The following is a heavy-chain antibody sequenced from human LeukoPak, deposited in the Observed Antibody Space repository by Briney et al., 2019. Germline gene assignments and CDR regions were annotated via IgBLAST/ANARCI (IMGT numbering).Heavy chain of an antibody. CDR2: IYTSGST. J-gene: IGHJ3*02. V-gene: IGHV4-61*09. CDR1: SGSISSGSSY. Sequence: SETLSLTCSVSSGSISSGSSYWNWIRQPAGKGLEWIGHIYTSGSTHYNPSLKSRVTISVDTSKNQFSLKLSSVTAADTAVYYCARPAGSSSQFDAFDIWGQGTMVTVSS. D-gene: IGHD6-6*01. CDR3: ARPAGSSSQFDAFDI.